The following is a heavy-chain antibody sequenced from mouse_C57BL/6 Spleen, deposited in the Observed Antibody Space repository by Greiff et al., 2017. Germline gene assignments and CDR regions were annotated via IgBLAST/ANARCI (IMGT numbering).Heavy chain of an antibody. D-gene: IGHD1-1*01. J-gene: IGHJ1*03. CDR3: ARFLGTVVGYFDV. CDR1: GYTFTSYW. CDR2: IYPGSGST. V-gene: IGHV1-55*01. Sequence: VQLQQPGAELVKPGASVKMSCKASGYTFTSYWITWVKQRPGQGLEWIGDIYPGSGSTNYNEKFKSKATLTVDTSSSTAYMQLSSLTSEDSAVYYCARFLGTVVGYFDVWGTGTTVTVSS.